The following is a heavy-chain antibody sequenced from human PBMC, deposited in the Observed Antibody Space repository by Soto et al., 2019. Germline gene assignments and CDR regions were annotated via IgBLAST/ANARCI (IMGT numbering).Heavy chain of an antibody. Sequence: PSETLSLTCTVSGGSISSYYWSWIRQPPGKGLEWIGYIYYSGSTNYNPSLKSRVTISVDTSKNQFSLKLSSVTAAVTAVYYCARRIAARRFNWFDPWGQGTLVTVSS. CDR2: IYYSGST. J-gene: IGHJ5*02. D-gene: IGHD6-6*01. V-gene: IGHV4-59*08. CDR3: ARRIAARRFNWFDP. CDR1: GGSISSYY.